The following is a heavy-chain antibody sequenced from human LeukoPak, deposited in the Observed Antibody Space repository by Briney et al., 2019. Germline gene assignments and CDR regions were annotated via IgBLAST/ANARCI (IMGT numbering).Heavy chain of an antibody. J-gene: IGHJ6*03. CDR2: IYYSGST. V-gene: IGHV4-59*01. Sequence: SETLSLTCTVSGGSISRYYWSWIRQPPGKGLEWMGYIYYSGSTNYNPSLTSGGTISVDTCKNQFSLKLSSVTAADTAVYYCARSGANLYYYYMDVWGKGTTVTISS. D-gene: IGHD1-26*01. CDR3: ARSGANLYYYYMDV. CDR1: GGSISRYY.